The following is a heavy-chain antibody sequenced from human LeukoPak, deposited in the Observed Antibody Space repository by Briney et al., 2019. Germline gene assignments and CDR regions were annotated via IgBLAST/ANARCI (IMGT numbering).Heavy chain of an antibody. Sequence: SETLSLTCAVSGASISNGYHSWSWIRQPPGKGLEWIGYSYYSGSTYKNPSLKSRVAISLDTSKNQFSLKLSSVTAADTAAYFCARVKRKYQLLKPLDETASHYFDYWGQGTLVTVSS. J-gene: IGHJ4*02. CDR2: SYYSGST. CDR3: ARVKRKYQLLKPLDETASHYFDY. CDR1: GASISNGYHS. V-gene: IGHV4-30-4*07. D-gene: IGHD2-2*01.